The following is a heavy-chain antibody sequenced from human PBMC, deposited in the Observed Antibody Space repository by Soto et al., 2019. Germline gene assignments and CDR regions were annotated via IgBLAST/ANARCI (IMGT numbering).Heavy chain of an antibody. CDR1: GFTFSSYS. CDR3: ARDRRYTAMAHGMDV. D-gene: IGHD5-18*01. V-gene: IGHV3-21*01. J-gene: IGHJ6*02. Sequence: GGSLRLSCAASGFTFSSYSMNWVRQAPGKGLEWVSSISSSSSYIYYADSVKGRFTISRDNAKNSLYLQMNSLRAEDTAVYYCARDRRYTAMAHGMDVWGQGTTVTVSS. CDR2: ISSSSSYI.